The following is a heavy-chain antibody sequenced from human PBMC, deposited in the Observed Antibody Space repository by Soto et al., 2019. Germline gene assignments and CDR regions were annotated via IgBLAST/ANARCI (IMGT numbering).Heavy chain of an antibody. CDR1: GYTFTGYY. Sequence: ASVKVSCKASGYTFTGYYMHWVRQAPGQGLEWMGWINPNSGGTNYAQKFQGRVTMTRDTSISTAYMELSRLRSDDTAVYYCARDLGYRSSPGSPWGQGTLVTVSS. CDR2: INPNSGGT. D-gene: IGHD6-13*01. J-gene: IGHJ5*02. V-gene: IGHV1-2*02. CDR3: ARDLGYRSSPGSP.